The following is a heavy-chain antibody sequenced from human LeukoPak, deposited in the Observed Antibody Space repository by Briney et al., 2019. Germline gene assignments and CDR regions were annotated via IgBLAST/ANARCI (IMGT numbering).Heavy chain of an antibody. J-gene: IGHJ4*02. Sequence: PGGSLRLSCAASGFTFSSYEMNWVRQAPGKGLERLSYISSSGGTISYADSVKGRFTISRDNAKSSLYLQMNSLRAEDTAVYYCASRYSGYANYWGQGTLVTVSS. V-gene: IGHV3-48*03. CDR3: ASRYSGYANY. D-gene: IGHD5-12*01. CDR2: ISSSGGTI. CDR1: GFTFSSYE.